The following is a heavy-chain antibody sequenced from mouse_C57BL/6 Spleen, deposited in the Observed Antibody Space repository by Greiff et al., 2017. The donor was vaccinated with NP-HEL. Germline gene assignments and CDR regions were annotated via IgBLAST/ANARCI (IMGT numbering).Heavy chain of an antibody. D-gene: IGHD4-1*01. CDR1: GYTFTDYN. J-gene: IGHJ1*03. Sequence: VQLQQSGPELVKPGASVKIPCKASGYTFTDYNMDWVKQSHGKSLEWIGDINPNNGGTIYNQKFKGKATLTVDKSSSTAYMELRSLTSEDTAGYYCARVGLGRYFDVWGTGTTVTVSS. V-gene: IGHV1-18*01. CDR2: INPNNGGT. CDR3: ARVGLGRYFDV.